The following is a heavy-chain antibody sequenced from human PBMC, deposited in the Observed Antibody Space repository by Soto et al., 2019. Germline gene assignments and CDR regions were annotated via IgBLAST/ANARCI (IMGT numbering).Heavy chain of an antibody. J-gene: IGHJ2*01. CDR3: AKVAGGLGYFDL. D-gene: IGHD3-16*01. CDR2: ISASGGNI. CDR1: GFIFSDYA. Sequence: EVQLLESGGGLARPGGSLRLSCVASGFIFSDYAMTWIRQAPGKGLEWVATISASGGNIEYTDSLKGRFTISRDNSKKTVYLLINGLTADDTAVHYCAKVAGGLGYFDLWGRGTLVTVSS. V-gene: IGHV3-23*01.